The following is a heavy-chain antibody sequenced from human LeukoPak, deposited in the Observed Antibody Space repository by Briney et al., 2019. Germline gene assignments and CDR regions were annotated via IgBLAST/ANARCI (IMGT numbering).Heavy chain of an antibody. CDR1: GFSLSTSGVG. Sequence: ESGPTLVNPTQTLTLTCTFSGFSLSTSGVGVGWIRQPPGKALEWLALIYWNDDKRYSPSLKSRLTITKDTSKNQVVLTMTNMDPVDTATYYCAHRPPQSRDSSGYYRHWFDPWGQGTLVTASS. V-gene: IGHV2-5*01. D-gene: IGHD3-22*01. CDR2: IYWNDDK. CDR3: AHRPPQSRDSSGYYRHWFDP. J-gene: IGHJ5*02.